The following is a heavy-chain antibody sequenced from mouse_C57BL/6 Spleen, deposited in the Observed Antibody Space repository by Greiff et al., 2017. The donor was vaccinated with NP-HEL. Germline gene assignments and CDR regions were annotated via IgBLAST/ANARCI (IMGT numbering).Heavy chain of an antibody. CDR3: ARVGLYYYGRSYSYAMDY. CDR1: GYAFSSYW. D-gene: IGHD1-1*01. CDR2: IYPGDGDT. V-gene: IGHV1-80*01. J-gene: IGHJ4*01. Sequence: QVQLKQSGAELVKPGASVKISCKASGYAFSSYWMNWVKQRPGKGLEWIGQIYPGDGDTNYNGKFKGKATLTADKSSSTAYMQLSSLTSEDSAVYFCARVGLYYYGRSYSYAMDYWGQGTSVTVSS.